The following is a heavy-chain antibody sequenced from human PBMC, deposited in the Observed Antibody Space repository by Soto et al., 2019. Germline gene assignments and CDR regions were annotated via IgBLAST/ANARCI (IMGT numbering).Heavy chain of an antibody. CDR3: AGGYYYDSSGYYQRWGPDYYGMDV. D-gene: IGHD3-22*01. Sequence: ASVKVSCKASGYTFTSYGISWVRQAPGQGLEWMGWISAYNGNTNYAQKLQGRVTMTTDTSTSTAYMELRSLRSDDTAVYYCAGGYYYDSSGYYQRWGPDYYGMDVWGQGATVTVSS. CDR1: GYTFTSYG. CDR2: ISAYNGNT. V-gene: IGHV1-18*01. J-gene: IGHJ6*02.